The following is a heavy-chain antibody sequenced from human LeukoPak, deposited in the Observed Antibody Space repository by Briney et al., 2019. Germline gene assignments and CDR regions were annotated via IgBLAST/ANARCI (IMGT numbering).Heavy chain of an antibody. D-gene: IGHD1-7*01. CDR1: GFMVSSNY. CDR2: MYSDGST. J-gene: IGHJ4*02. CDR3: ARIWNYGY. Sequence: GGSLRLSCAASGFMVSSNYMSWDRQAPGKGLEWVSVMYSDGSTYYADSVKGRFTISRDNSKNTLYLQMNSLRAEDTAVYYCARIWNYGYWGQGTLVTVSS. V-gene: IGHV3-53*01.